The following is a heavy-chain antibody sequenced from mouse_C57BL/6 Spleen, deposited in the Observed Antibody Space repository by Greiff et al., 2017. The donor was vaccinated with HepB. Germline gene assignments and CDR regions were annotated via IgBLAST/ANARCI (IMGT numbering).Heavy chain of an antibody. J-gene: IGHJ1*03. V-gene: IGHV1-26*01. CDR1: GYTFTDYY. Sequence: EVQLQQSGPELVKPGASVKISCKASGYTFTDYYMNWVKQSHGKSLEWIGDINPNNGGTSYNQKFKGKATLTVDKSSSTAYMELRSLTSEDSAVYYCANSPYYDGSSLWYFDVWGTGTTVTVSS. CDR3: ANSPYYDGSSLWYFDV. CDR2: INPNNGGT. D-gene: IGHD1-1*01.